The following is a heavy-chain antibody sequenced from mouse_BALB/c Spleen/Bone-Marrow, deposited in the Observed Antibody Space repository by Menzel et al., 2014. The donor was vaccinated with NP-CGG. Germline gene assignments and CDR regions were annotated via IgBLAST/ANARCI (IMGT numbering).Heavy chain of an antibody. CDR1: GFNIKDTY. J-gene: IGHJ2*01. CDR2: IDPANGNT. Sequence: EVQRVESGAELVKPGASVKLSCTASGFNIKDTYMHWVKQRPEQGLEWIGRIDPANGNTKYDPKFQGKATITADTSSNTAYLQLSSLTSEDTAVYYCARYYYGYYFDYWGQGTTLTVSS. D-gene: IGHD1-1*01. V-gene: IGHV14-3*02. CDR3: ARYYYGYYFDY.